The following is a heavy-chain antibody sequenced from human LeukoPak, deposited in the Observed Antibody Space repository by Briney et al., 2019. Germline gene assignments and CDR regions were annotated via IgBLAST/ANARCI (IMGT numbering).Heavy chain of an antibody. V-gene: IGHV3-33*01. Sequence: PGRSLRLSCAASGFTFGSYGMHWVRQAPGKGLEWVAVIWYDGSNKYYADSEKGRFTISRDNSKNTLDLQMNSLRAADTAVYYCARNTFGAGPFDYWGQGTLVTVSS. J-gene: IGHJ4*02. D-gene: IGHD3-10*01. CDR2: IWYDGSNK. CDR1: GFTFGSYG. CDR3: ARNTFGAGPFDY.